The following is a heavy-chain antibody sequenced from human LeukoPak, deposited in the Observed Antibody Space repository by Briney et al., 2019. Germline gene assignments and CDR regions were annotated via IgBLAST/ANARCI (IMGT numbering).Heavy chain of an antibody. CDR1: GFTFSSYW. D-gene: IGHD3-22*01. CDR3: ARGLITMIVVVAGDAFDI. J-gene: IGHJ3*02. CDR2: IKQDGSEK. V-gene: IGHV3-7*01. Sequence: PGGSLRLSCAASGFTFSSYWMSWVRQAPGKGLEWVANIKQDGSEKYYVDSVKGRFTVSRDNAKNSLYLQINSLRAEDTAVYYCARGLITMIVVVAGDAFDIWGQGTMVTVSS.